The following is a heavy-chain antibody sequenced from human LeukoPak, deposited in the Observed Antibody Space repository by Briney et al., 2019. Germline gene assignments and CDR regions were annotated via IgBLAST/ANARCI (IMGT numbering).Heavy chain of an antibody. D-gene: IGHD1-14*01. CDR2: ISAYNGNT. CDR3: ARDSLKAGPYYFDY. Sequence: ASVKVSCKASGYTFTSYGISWVRQAPGQGLEWMGWISAYNGNTNYAQKLQGRVTMTTDTSTSTAYMELRSLRSDDTAVYYCARDSLKAGPYYFDYWGQGTLVTVSS. CDR1: GYTFTSYG. V-gene: IGHV1-18*01. J-gene: IGHJ4*02.